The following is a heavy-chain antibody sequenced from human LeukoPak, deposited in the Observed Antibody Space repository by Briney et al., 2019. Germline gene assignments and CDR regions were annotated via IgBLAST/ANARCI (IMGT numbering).Heavy chain of an antibody. V-gene: IGHV3-23*01. Sequence: GGSLRLSCAASGFTFSNYGMSWVRQAPGKGLEWVSAISGSGDRTYYADSVKGRFTISRDNSKNTLYLQMNSLRAEDTAVYYCAKKQAGTYAFDIWGQGTMVTVSS. CDR3: AKKQAGTYAFDI. D-gene: IGHD1-7*01. J-gene: IGHJ3*02. CDR1: GFTFSNYG. CDR2: ISGSGDRT.